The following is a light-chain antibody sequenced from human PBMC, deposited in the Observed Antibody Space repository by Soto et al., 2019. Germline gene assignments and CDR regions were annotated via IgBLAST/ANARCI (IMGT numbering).Light chain of an antibody. CDR1: QSISSW. J-gene: IGKJ4*01. Sequence: DIQMTQSPSTLSASVGDRVTITCRASQSISSWLAWYQQKPGKAPKLLIYDASSLESGVPSTFSGSGSGTEFTLTISSLQPEEFATYYCQQYNSYPLTFGGGTKVEIK. CDR2: DAS. CDR3: QQYNSYPLT. V-gene: IGKV1-5*01.